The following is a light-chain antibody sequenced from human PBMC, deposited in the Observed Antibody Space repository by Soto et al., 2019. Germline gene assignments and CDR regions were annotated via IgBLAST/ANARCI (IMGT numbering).Light chain of an antibody. V-gene: IGKV1-39*01. CDR1: QSISSY. CDR3: QQANSFPIT. CDR2: AAS. J-gene: IGKJ5*01. Sequence: DIQMTQSPSSLSASVGDRVTITFPASQSISSYLNWYQQKPGKAPKLLIYAASSLQSGVPSRFSGSGSGTDFTLTISSLQPEDFATYYCQQANSFPITFGQGTRLEI.